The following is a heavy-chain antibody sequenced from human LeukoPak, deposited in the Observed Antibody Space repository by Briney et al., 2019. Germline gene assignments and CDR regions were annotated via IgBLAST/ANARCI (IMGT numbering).Heavy chain of an antibody. CDR3: ARTLLWFGEPAYFDY. V-gene: IGHV3-53*01. Sequence: PGGSLRLSCAASGFTVSSNYMSWVRQAPGKGLEWVSVIYSGGSTYYADSVKGRFTISRDNSKNTLYLRMNSLRAEDTAVYYCARTLLWFGEPAYFDYWGQGTLVTVSS. CDR2: IYSGGST. J-gene: IGHJ4*02. CDR1: GFTVSSNY. D-gene: IGHD3-10*01.